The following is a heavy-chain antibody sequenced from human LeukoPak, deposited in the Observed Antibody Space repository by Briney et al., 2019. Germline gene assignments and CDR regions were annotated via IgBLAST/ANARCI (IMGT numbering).Heavy chain of an antibody. V-gene: IGHV4-38-2*02. CDR2: IYHSGST. CDR3: ARDFERYDSSGYYPFDY. J-gene: IGHJ4*02. CDR1: GYSISSGYY. Sequence: SGTLSLTCTVSGYSISSGYYWGWIRQPPGKGLEWIGSIYHSGSTYYNPSLKSRVTISVDTSKNQFSLKLCSVTAADTAVYYCARDFERYDSSGYYPFDYWGQGTLVTVSS. D-gene: IGHD3-22*01.